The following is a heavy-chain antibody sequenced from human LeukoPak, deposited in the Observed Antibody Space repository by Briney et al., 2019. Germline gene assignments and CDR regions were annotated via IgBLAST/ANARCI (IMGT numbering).Heavy chain of an antibody. CDR1: GFTFASYG. CDR2: ITTNGGRT. CDR3: AIMHGYYDGTGYWVQ. D-gene: IGHD3-22*01. J-gene: IGHJ1*01. V-gene: IGHV3-23*01. Sequence: GGSLRLSCAASGFTFASYGMSWVRQAPGKGLEWVSFITTNGGRTSYADSVEGRFTISRDNPRNTLYMQMNTLRDEDTAVYYCAIMHGYYDGTGYWVQWGQGTLVTVSS.